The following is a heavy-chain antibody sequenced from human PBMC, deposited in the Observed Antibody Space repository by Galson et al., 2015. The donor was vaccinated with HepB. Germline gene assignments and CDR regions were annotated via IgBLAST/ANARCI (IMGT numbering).Heavy chain of an antibody. CDR1: GFTFSSYA. V-gene: IGHV3-23*01. J-gene: IGHJ4*02. CDR2: ISGSGGST. D-gene: IGHD3-3*01. CDR3: AKDPGDYDFWSGYFSLDY. Sequence: SLRLSCAASGFTFSSYAMSWVRQAPGKGLEWVSAISGSGGSTYYADSVKGRFTISRDNSKNTLYLQMNSLRAEDTAVYYCAKDPGDYDFWSGYFSLDYWGQGTLVTVSS.